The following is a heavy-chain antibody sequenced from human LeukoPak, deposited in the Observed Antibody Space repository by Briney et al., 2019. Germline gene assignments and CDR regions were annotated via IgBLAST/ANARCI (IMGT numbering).Heavy chain of an antibody. J-gene: IGHJ5*02. CDR2: IYYSGST. D-gene: IGHD6-13*01. Sequence: KASETLSLTCTVSGGSISSHYWSWIRQPPGKGLEWIGYIYYSGSTYYNPSLKSRVTISVDTSKNQFSLKLSSVTAADTAVYYCAREVAAPNWFDPWGQGTLVTVSS. V-gene: IGHV4-59*06. CDR1: GGSISSHY. CDR3: AREVAAPNWFDP.